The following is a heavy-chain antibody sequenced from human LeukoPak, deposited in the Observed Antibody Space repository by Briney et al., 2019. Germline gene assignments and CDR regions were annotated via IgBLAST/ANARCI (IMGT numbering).Heavy chain of an antibody. CDR2: IYYSGST. CDR1: GGSISSSSYY. D-gene: IGHD3-10*01. Sequence: SETLSLTCTVSGGSISSSSYYWGWIRQPPGKGLEWIGSIYYSGSTYYNPSLKSRVTISVDTSKNQFSLKLSSVTAADTAVYYCARERSYGSGTGDYWGQGTLVTVSS. J-gene: IGHJ4*02. CDR3: ARERSYGSGTGDY. V-gene: IGHV4-39*07.